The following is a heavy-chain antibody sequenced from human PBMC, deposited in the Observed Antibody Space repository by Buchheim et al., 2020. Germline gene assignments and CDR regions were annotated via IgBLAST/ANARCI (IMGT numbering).Heavy chain of an antibody. Sequence: QVQLQQWGAGLLKPSETLSLSCAVYGGSFSDYFWSWIRQAPGKGLEWIGRIYTSGSTNYNPSLKSRVTISVETSKNQFSLKLSTVTAADTAIYYCARESQNQSSSLTHNWFDPGGQGTL. V-gene: IGHV4-59*10. D-gene: IGHD6-6*01. J-gene: IGHJ5*02. CDR3: ARESQNQSSSLTHNWFDP. CDR1: GGSFSDYF. CDR2: IYTSGST.